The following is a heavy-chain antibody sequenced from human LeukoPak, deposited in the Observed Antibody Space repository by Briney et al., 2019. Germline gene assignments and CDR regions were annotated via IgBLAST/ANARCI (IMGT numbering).Heavy chain of an antibody. V-gene: IGHV1-2*02. CDR1: GYTFTGYY. CDR2: INPNSGGT. CDR3: ARGASYSYDHNDY. Sequence: GASVKVSCKASGYTFTGYYMHWVRQAPGQGLEWMGWINPNSGGTNYAQKFQGRVTMTRDTSISTAYMELSRLRSDGTAVYYCARGASYSYDHNDYWGQGTLVTVSS. J-gene: IGHJ4*02. D-gene: IGHD5-18*01.